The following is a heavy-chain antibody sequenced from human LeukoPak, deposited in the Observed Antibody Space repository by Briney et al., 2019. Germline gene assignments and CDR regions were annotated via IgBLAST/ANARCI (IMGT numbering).Heavy chain of an antibody. D-gene: IGHD3-10*01. CDR2: IIPIFGTA. J-gene: IGHJ6*03. CDR3: ARDKVRGVIDYYYYVDV. Sequence: GASVKVSCKASRGTFSSYAISWVRQAPGQGLEWMGGIIPIFGTANYAQKFQGRVTITTDESTSTAYMELSSLRSEDTAVYYCARDKVRGVIDYYYYVDVWGKGTTVTVSS. CDR1: RGTFSSYA. V-gene: IGHV1-69*05.